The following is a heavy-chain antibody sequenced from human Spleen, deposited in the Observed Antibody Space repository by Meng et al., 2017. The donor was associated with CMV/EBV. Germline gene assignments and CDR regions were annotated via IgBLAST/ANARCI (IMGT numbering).Heavy chain of an antibody. D-gene: IGHD6-19*01. CDR1: GGSISRRNW. CDR2: VYHNGDT. Sequence: GAGGSISRRNWWSWVRQPPGKGLEWNGEVYHNGDTNYTPSLRSRVTISMDTSTNQLFLKLNSVTAADSAVYYCARDFSGWNSHLDYWGQGILVTVSS. J-gene: IGHJ4*02. CDR3: ARDFSGWNSHLDY. V-gene: IGHV4-4*02.